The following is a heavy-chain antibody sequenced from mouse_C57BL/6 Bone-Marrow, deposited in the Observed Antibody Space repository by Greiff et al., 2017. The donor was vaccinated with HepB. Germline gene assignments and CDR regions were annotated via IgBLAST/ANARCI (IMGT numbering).Heavy chain of an antibody. CDR1: GYTFTSYG. Sequence: QVQLQQSGAELARPGASVKLSCKASGYTFTSYGISWVKQRTGQGLEWIGEIYPRSGNTYYNEKFKGKATLTADKSSSTAYMELVSLTSEDSAVYFFARHYCGCCYYFAYWGQGTLVTVSA. J-gene: IGHJ3*01. CDR3: ARHYCGCCYYFAY. D-gene: IGHD1-1*01. CDR2: IYPRSGNT. V-gene: IGHV1-81*01.